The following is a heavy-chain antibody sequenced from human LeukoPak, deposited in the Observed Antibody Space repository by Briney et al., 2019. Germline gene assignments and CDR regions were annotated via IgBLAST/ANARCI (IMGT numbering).Heavy chain of an antibody. CDR2: IYYSGST. D-gene: IGHD3-22*01. V-gene: IGHV4-39*02. CDR3: AREPYYYDSSGYRYPYYFDY. J-gene: IGHJ4*02. CDR1: GGSISSSSYY. Sequence: SETLSLTCTVSGGSISSSSYYWGWIRQPPGKGLEWIGSIYYSGSTYYNPSLKSRVTISVDTSKNQFSLKLSSVTAADTAVYYRAREPYYYDSSGYRYPYYFDYWGQGTLVTVSS.